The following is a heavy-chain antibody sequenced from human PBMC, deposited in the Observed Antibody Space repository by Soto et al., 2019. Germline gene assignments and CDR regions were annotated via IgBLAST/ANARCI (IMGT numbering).Heavy chain of an antibody. V-gene: IGHV1-69*01. Sequence: QVQLVQSGAEVKKPGSSVKVSCKASGGTFSSYAISWVRQAPGQRLEWMGGIIPIFGTANYAQKFQGRVTITADESTSTAYMERSSLRSEDTAVYYCARSNTYYDFWSGYYKAHYYYYYYGMDVWGQGTTVTVSS. CDR1: GGTFSSYA. CDR3: ARSNTYYDFWSGYYKAHYYYYYYGMDV. CDR2: IIPIFGTA. J-gene: IGHJ6*02. D-gene: IGHD3-3*01.